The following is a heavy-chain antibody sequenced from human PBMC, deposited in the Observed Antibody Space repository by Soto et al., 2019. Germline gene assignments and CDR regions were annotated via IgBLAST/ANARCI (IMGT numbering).Heavy chain of an antibody. J-gene: IGHJ5*01. CDR1: GFAFSNAW. Sequence: EVQLVESGGGLVRPGGSLRLSCAASGFAFSNAWINWVRQAPGKGLEWVGRIKSKGHGGTTDFAANVRGRFAISRDDSRNMVYMQMNSLNTDDTGGDYCTTESHTTSTVVRFDSWGHGTLVTVSS. V-gene: IGHV3-15*07. CDR3: TTESHTTSTVVRFDS. D-gene: IGHD1-26*01. CDR2: IKSKGHGGTT.